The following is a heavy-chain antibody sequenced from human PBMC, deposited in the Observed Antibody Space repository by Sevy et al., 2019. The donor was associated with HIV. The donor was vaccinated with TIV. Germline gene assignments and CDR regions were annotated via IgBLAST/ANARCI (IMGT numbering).Heavy chain of an antibody. V-gene: IGHV4-59*01. Sequence: SETLSLTCSVSDGSISSYYWSWIRQSPRKGLEWIGYIYNSETTKYHPSLMSRATILLDTSKNQFSLKLSSVTAADTAVYYCARAGGLVDFGVDAWGQRTTVTVSS. CDR3: ARAGGLVDFGVDA. CDR2: IYNSETT. D-gene: IGHD3-3*01. CDR1: DGSISSYY. J-gene: IGHJ6*02.